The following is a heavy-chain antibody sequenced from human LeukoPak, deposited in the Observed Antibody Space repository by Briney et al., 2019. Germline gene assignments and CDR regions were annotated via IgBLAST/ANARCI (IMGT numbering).Heavy chain of an antibody. CDR2: IRSKAYGGTT. J-gene: IGHJ3*02. V-gene: IGHV3-49*03. CDR1: GFTFGDYA. Sequence: PGGSLRLSCTASGFTFGDYAMSWFRQAPGKGLEWVGFIRSKAYGGTTEYAASVKGRFTISRDDSKSIAYLQMNSLKTEDTAVYYCTRGTNGVPAATPNAFDIWGQGTMVTVSS. D-gene: IGHD2-2*01. CDR3: TRGTNGVPAATPNAFDI.